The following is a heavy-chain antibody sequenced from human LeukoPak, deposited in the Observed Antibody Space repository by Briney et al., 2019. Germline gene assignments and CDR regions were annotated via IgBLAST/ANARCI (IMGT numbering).Heavy chain of an antibody. D-gene: IGHD2-15*01. CDR3: ARALNPLPGTYYFDY. V-gene: IGHV4-59*12. CDR1: GGSLTSYY. CDR2: IYYSGST. J-gene: IGHJ4*02. Sequence: SETLSLTCTVSGGSLTSYYWSWIRQPPGKGLEWIGYIYYSGSTNYNPSLKSRVTISVDTSKNQFSLNLISVTAADTAVYYCARALNPLPGTYYFDYWGQGTLVTVSS.